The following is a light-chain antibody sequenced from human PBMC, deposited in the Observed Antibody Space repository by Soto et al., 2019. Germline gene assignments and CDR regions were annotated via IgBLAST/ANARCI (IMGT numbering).Light chain of an antibody. Sequence: QSALTQPASVSGSPGQSITISCTGTSSDIGGYNYVSWYQQHPGKAPKLMIYDVNNRPSGVSNRFSGSKSGNTASLTISGLQAEDEAEYYCSSYTSSNTRWVFGGGTKITVL. V-gene: IGLV2-14*01. CDR1: SSDIGGYNY. CDR3: SSYTSSNTRWV. J-gene: IGLJ3*02. CDR2: DVN.